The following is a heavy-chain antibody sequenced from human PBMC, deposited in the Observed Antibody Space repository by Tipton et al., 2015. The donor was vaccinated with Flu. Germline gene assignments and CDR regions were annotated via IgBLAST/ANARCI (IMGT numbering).Heavy chain of an antibody. J-gene: IGHJ4*02. D-gene: IGHD3-22*01. CDR3: ARDADTSSHYSKFDF. CDR2: IWSAGASK. Sequence: SLRLSCAASGFTFRNYGIHWVRQAPGKGLEWVAVIWSAGASKYYIDSVKRRFTVSRDNSKNTVYLQMNSLRSEDTAVYYCARDADTSSHYSKFDFWGQGTLVTVSS. V-gene: IGHV3-33*01. CDR1: GFTFRNYG.